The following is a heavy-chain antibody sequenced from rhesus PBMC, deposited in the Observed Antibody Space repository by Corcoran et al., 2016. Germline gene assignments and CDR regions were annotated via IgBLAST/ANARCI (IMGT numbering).Heavy chain of an antibody. Sequence: EVQLVQSGAEVKRPGESLKISCKTSGYSFTSYWISWVRQMPGKGLEWMGAIYPSDSDPRYSPSFQGQVTISADKSISTTYLQWSSLKASDSATYYCAKGEAAAGLFDYWGQGVLVTVSS. J-gene: IGHJ4*01. D-gene: IGHD6-31*01. CDR2: IYPSDSDP. V-gene: IGHV5-2*01. CDR1: GYSFTSYW. CDR3: AKGEAAAGLFDY.